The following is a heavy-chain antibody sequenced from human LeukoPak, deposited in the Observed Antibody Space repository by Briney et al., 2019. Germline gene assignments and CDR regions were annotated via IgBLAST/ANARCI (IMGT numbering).Heavy chain of an antibody. J-gene: IGHJ4*02. CDR1: GGSISSYY. CDR3: ARVGEGSYYNIFDY. D-gene: IGHD3-10*01. Sequence: PSETLSLICTVSGGSISSYYWSWIRQPPGKGLEWIGYIYNSGSTKYNPSLKSRVTISVDTSKNQFSLKLSSVTAADTAVYYCARVGEGSYYNIFDYWGQGTLVTVSS. CDR2: IYNSGST. V-gene: IGHV4-59*01.